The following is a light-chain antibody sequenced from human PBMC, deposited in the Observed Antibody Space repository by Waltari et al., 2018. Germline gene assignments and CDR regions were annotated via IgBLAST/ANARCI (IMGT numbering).Light chain of an antibody. V-gene: IGLV1-44*01. Sequence: QSVLTQPTSASGTPGQRVTISCSCSSSNTGRHTLTCSQQRPGTAPKLLIYSNNQRPAGVPDRFSGSKSGTSASLAISGLQSEDEADYYCAAWDDSLNGLYVFGTGTKVTVL. CDR1: SSNTGRHT. CDR2: SNN. CDR3: AAWDDSLNGLYV. J-gene: IGLJ1*01.